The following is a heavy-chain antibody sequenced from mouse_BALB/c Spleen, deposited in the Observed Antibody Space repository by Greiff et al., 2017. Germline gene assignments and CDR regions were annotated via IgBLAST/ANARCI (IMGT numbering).Heavy chain of an antibody. CDR1: GYTFTSYV. CDR2: IYPGNVNT. V-gene: IGHV1S56*01. CDR3: AREGTGGAMDY. D-gene: IGHD2-14*01. J-gene: IGHJ4*01. Sequence: VQLQQSGPELVKPGASVKMSCKASGYTFTSYVMHWVKQRPGQGLEWIGWIYPGNVNTKYNEKFKGKATLTADKSSSTAYMQLSSLTSEDSAVYFCAREGTGGAMDYWGQGTSVTVSS.